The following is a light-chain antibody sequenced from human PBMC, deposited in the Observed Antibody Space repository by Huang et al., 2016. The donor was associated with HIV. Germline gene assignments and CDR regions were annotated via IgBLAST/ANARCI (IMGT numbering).Light chain of an antibody. J-gene: IGKJ4*01. CDR1: QNIGTN. V-gene: IGKV3-15*01. Sequence: IVLTQSPATLSVSPGEEATLSCRASQNIGTNLAWYQQKPGQAPRLLIYGAATRATGVPARFSCSGSVTEFTLTLSSLQSEDFAIYYCQHYNNWPPLTFGGGTKVDI. CDR3: QHYNNWPPLT. CDR2: GAA.